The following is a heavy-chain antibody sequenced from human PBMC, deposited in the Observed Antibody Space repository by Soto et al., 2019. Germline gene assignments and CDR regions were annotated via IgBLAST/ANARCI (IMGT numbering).Heavy chain of an antibody. CDR2: ISSNGGST. CDR1: GFTFSSYA. Sequence: GGSLRLSCAASGFTFSSYAMHWVRQAPGKGLEYVSAISSNGGSTYYANSVKGRFTISRDNSKNTLYLQMGSLRAEDMAVYYCARDPYYYGSGRGAFDIWGQGTMVTVSS. D-gene: IGHD3-10*01. V-gene: IGHV3-64*01. J-gene: IGHJ3*02. CDR3: ARDPYYYGSGRGAFDI.